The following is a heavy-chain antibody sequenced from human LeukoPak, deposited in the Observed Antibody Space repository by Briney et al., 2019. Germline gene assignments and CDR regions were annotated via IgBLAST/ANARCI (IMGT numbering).Heavy chain of an antibody. J-gene: IGHJ3*02. V-gene: IGHV4-39*01. CDR1: GGSISSSSYY. CDR3: ARHSAAMKAFDI. Sequence: SETLSLTCTVSGGSISSSSYYWGWIRQPPGKGLEWIGSIYYSGSTYYNPSLKSRVTISVDTSKNQFSLKLSSVTAADTAVYYCARHSAAMKAFDIWGQGTMVTVSS. D-gene: IGHD2-2*01. CDR2: IYYSGST.